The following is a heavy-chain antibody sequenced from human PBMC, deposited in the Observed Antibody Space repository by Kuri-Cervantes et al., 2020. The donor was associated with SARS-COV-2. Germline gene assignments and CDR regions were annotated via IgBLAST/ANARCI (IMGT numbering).Heavy chain of an antibody. CDR2: IIPIFGTT. CDR1: GGTFSSYA. D-gene: IGHD6-13*01. V-gene: IGHV1-69*05. Sequence: SVKVSCKASGGTFSSYAISWVRQAPGQGLEWMGEIIPIFGTTNYAQKFQGRVTITTDESTSTAYMELSSLRSEDTAVYYCARGVGSSWYVDDAFDIWGQGTMVTVSS. J-gene: IGHJ3*02. CDR3: ARGVGSSWYVDDAFDI.